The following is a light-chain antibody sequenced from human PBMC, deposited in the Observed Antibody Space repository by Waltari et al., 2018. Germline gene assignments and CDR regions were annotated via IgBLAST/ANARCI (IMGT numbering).Light chain of an antibody. CDR3: AAWDDVLSGVV. CDR2: RDN. CDR1: SSNIGSNY. Sequence: QPVLIQPPSASGTPGQRVTISCSGSSSNIGSNYVYWYQQVPGTAPKLLLYRDNWRPAGVPDRFSGSKSGTSASLAISGVRSEDEADYHCAAWDDVLSGVVFGGGTKLIVL. V-gene: IGLV1-47*01. J-gene: IGLJ2*01.